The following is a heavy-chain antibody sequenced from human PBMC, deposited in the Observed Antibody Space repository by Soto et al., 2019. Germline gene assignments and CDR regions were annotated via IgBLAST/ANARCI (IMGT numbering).Heavy chain of an antibody. CDR2: ISAYSGHT. CDR3: ARRPHLADNVELDY. CDR1: GYTFTNYG. D-gene: IGHD6-19*01. Sequence: QVQLVQSGAEVKKPGSSVTVSCKASGYTFTNYGINWVRQAPGQGLEWMVWISAYSGHTNYAQNLQDRVTMTTETSTSTSYMELRSLRSDDTAVYYCARRPHLADNVELDYWGQGTLVTVSS. V-gene: IGHV1-18*01. J-gene: IGHJ4*02.